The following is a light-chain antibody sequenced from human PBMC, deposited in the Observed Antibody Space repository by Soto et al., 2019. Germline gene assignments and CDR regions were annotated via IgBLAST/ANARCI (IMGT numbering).Light chain of an antibody. V-gene: IGKV3-15*01. Sequence: ERVMTQSPATLSVSPGEGATLSCRASQSVNSNLAWYQQRPGQAPRLLIYGASTRATGIPARFSGSGSGTEFTLTISSLQSEDFVVYYCQQYNNWPWTLGQGTKVEVK. CDR3: QQYNNWPWT. CDR2: GAS. CDR1: QSVNSN. J-gene: IGKJ1*01.